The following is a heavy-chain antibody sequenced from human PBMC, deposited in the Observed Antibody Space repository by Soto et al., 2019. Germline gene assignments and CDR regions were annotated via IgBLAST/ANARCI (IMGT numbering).Heavy chain of an antibody. CDR1: GYTFTRYT. J-gene: IGHJ5*02. V-gene: IGHV1-3*01. CDR2: INPDNGNT. Sequence: ASVKVSFKASGYTFTRYTMNWVRQAPGQRLEWMGWINPDNGNTKSSQKFQNRVIITRDTSASTAYMDLSSLRSEDTDVYYCAGGIATGQLDPWGQGTLVTVSS. D-gene: IGHD2-15*01. CDR3: AGGIATGQLDP.